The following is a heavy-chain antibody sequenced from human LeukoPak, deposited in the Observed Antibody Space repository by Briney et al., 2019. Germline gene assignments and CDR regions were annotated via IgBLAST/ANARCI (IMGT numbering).Heavy chain of an antibody. CDR3: ARGLGSSWFYR. V-gene: IGHV3-48*02. CDR2: ISGSGSPV. D-gene: IGHD6-13*01. Sequence: GGSLRPSCAASGFSFSSENMNWVRQAPGKGPEWLSYISGSGSPVSYADSVKGRFTISRDNAKNLLSLHMISLRDEDTAVYYCARGLGSSWFYRWGQGTLVTVSS. J-gene: IGHJ4*02. CDR1: GFSFSSEN.